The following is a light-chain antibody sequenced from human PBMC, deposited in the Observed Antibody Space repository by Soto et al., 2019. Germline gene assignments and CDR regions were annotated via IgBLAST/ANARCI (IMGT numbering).Light chain of an antibody. CDR1: QSVSSTY. J-gene: IGKJ5*01. CDR2: GTS. V-gene: IGKV3D-15*01. Sequence: PGARATLSCRASQSVSSTYLAWYQQQPGQAPRLLMSGTSNRATGTPDRFSGSGSGTDFTLTISSLQSEDFAVYYCQQYNNWPPQITFGQGTRLGIK. CDR3: QQYNNWPPQIT.